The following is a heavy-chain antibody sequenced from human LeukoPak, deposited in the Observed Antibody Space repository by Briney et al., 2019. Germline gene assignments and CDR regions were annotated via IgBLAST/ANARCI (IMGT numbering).Heavy chain of an antibody. V-gene: IGHV5-51*01. CDR1: GYSFTSYW. Sequence: AESPKISCRGSGYSFTSYWIGWVRQMPGKGLEWMGIIYPVDSDTRYSASFQGQVTISADKSISTAYLQWNSLKASDTAMYYCARRIGGANIHDFDIWGQGTLVTVSS. J-gene: IGHJ3*02. CDR3: ARRIGGANIHDFDI. D-gene: IGHD1-26*01. CDR2: IYPVDSDT.